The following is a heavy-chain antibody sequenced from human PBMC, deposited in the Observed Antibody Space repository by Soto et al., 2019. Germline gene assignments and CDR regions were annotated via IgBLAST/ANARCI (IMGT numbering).Heavy chain of an antibody. Sequence: QVQLQQWGAGLLKPSETLSLTCAVYGGSFSDHFWSWIRQSPGKGLEWIGEINHRGTTKYKAAPRSRVSISLDTSKNQFSLRLNSVTAAATAVYFCVRGHRAVTQGGGKFSYYVYGMDVWGPGTSVTVSS. V-gene: IGHV4-34*02. CDR1: GGSFSDHF. J-gene: IGHJ6*02. CDR3: VRGHRAVTQGGGKFSYYVYGMDV. CDR2: INHRGTT. D-gene: IGHD4-17*01.